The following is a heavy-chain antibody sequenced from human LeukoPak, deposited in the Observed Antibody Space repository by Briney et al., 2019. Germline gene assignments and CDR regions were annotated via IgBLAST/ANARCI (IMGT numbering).Heavy chain of an antibody. CDR3: ARASGGYYDSSGYYVPRSFDY. V-gene: IGHV4-59*01. CDR2: IYDSGST. J-gene: IGHJ4*02. Sequence: SETLSLTCTVSGGSISSYYWSWIRQPPGKGLEWIGYIYDSGSTNYNPSPKSRATISVDTSKNQFSLKLSSVTAADTAVYYCARASGGYYDSSGYYVPRSFDYWGQGTLVTVSS. CDR1: GGSISSYY. D-gene: IGHD3-22*01.